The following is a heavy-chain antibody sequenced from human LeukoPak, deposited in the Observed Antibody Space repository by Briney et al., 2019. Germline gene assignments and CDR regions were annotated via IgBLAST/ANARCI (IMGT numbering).Heavy chain of an antibody. D-gene: IGHD3-3*01. CDR2: IYSGGST. CDR3: ARDGDFWSGYYPGY. V-gene: IGHV3-66*02. J-gene: IGHJ4*02. CDR1: GFTFSSNY. Sequence: GGSLRLSCAASGFTFSSNYMSWVRQAPGKGLEWVSVIYSGGSTYYADSVKGRFTISRDNSKNTLYLQMNSLRAEDTAVYYCARDGDFWSGYYPGYWGQGTLVTVSS.